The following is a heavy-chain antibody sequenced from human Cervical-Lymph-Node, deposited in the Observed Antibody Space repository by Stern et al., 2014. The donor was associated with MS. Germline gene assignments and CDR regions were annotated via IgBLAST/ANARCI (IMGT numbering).Heavy chain of an antibody. CDR1: GFSLASLGVG. CDR3: AHSLISLGRAIPFDY. CDR2: IYWDDDK. D-gene: IGHD3-3*02. V-gene: IGHV2-5*02. J-gene: IGHJ4*01. Sequence: QVTLRESGPTLVKPTQTLTLTCNVSGFSLASLGVGVGWIRQPPGKAPEWLALIYWDDDKRYSPSLRSRLSITRDFSKSQVVLTITNVDPVDTATYYCAHSLISLGRAIPFDYWGHGTPVTVSS.